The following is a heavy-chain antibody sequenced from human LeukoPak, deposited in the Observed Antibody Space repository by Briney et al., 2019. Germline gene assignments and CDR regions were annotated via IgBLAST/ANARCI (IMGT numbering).Heavy chain of an antibody. Sequence: ASVKVSCKTSGYTFTSYGISWVRQAPGQGLEWMGWISAYNGNTNYAQKLQGRVTMTTDTSTGTAYMELRSLRSDDTAVYYCARDRGLDFWSGYSDFDYWGQGTLVTVSS. D-gene: IGHD3-3*01. CDR2: ISAYNGNT. CDR3: ARDRGLDFWSGYSDFDY. V-gene: IGHV1-18*01. CDR1: GYTFTSYG. J-gene: IGHJ4*02.